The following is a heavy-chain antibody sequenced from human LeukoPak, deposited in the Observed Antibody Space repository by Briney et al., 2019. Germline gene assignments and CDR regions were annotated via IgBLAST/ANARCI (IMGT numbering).Heavy chain of an antibody. D-gene: IGHD3-3*01. CDR2: ISSSSSYI. CDR1: GFTFSSYS. V-gene: IGHV3-21*01. Sequence: PGGSLRLSCAASGFTFSSYSMNWVRQAPGKGLEWVSSISSSSSYIYYADSVRGRFTISRDNAKNSLYLQMNSLRAEDTAVYYCARDPSSYYEFWSGYTGSEERWVDPWAQGNLVTVSS. J-gene: IGHJ5*02. CDR3: ARDPSSYYEFWSGYTGSEERWVDP.